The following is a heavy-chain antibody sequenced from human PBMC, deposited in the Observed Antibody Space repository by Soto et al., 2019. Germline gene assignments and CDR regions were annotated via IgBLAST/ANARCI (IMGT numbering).Heavy chain of an antibody. CDR2: ISSSSSYT. Sequence: PGGSLRLSCAASGFTFSDYYMSWIRQAPGKGLEWVSYISSSSSYTNYADSVKGRLTISRDNAKNSLYLQMNSLRAEDTAVYYCARGTGTSWYYYGMDVWGQGTKVTVSS. CDR3: ARGTGTSWYYYGMDV. J-gene: IGHJ6*02. CDR1: GFTFSDYY. D-gene: IGHD6-13*01. V-gene: IGHV3-11*06.